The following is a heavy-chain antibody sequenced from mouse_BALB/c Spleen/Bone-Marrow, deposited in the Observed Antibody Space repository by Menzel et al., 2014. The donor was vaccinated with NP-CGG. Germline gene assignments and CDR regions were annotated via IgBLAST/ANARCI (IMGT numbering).Heavy chain of an antibody. CDR1: GSSITSDYA. Sequence: EVQRVESGPGLVIPSQSVSLTCTVSGSSITSDYAWNWIRQFPGSKLEWMGYINYNGSTTYNPSLTSRISITRNTSKNQLFLQLNSVTNEDTATYYCSSDYYGSGYFDCWGQGTPVTGSS. J-gene: IGHJ2*01. V-gene: IGHV3-2*02. D-gene: IGHD1-1*01. CDR3: SSDYYGSGYFDC. CDR2: INYNGST.